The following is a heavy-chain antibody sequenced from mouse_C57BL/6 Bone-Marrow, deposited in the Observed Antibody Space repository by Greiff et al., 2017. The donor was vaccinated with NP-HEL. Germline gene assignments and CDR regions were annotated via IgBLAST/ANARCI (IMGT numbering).Heavy chain of an antibody. D-gene: IGHD2-1*01. V-gene: IGHV5-17*01. Sequence: DVMLVESGGGLVKPGGSLKLSCAASGFTFSDYGMHWVRQAPEKGLEWVAYISSGSSTIYYADTVKGRFTISRDNAKNTLFLQMTSLRSEDTAMYYCARPDYYGNYGYYAMDYWGQGTSVTVSS. J-gene: IGHJ4*01. CDR2: ISSGSSTI. CDR3: ARPDYYGNYGYYAMDY. CDR1: GFTFSDYG.